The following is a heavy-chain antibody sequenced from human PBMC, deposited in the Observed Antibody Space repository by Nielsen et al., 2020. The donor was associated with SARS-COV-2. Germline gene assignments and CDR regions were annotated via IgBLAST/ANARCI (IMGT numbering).Heavy chain of an antibody. D-gene: IGHD3-22*01. CDR3: ARRSSGYYHGMDV. J-gene: IGHJ6*02. CDR2: INPSGGST. V-gene: IGHV1-46*01. Sequence: ASVKVSCKASGYTFTSYYMHWVRQAPGQGLEWMGIINPSGGSTSYAQKFQGRVTMTRDTSTSTVYMELSSLRFEDTAVYYCARRSSGYYHGMDVWGQGTTVTVSS. CDR1: GYTFTSYY.